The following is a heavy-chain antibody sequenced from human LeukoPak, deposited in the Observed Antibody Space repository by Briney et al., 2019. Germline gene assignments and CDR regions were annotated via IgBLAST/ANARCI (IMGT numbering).Heavy chain of an antibody. CDR1: RGSRSRYY. CDR2: IHYSGST. Sequence: SENLSLTRTISRGSRSRYYLSWIRQPPPEGMEWIGYIHYSGSTNYNPSLKSRATISLDTSKNQVSLKLTSVTAADTAVYYCARRASGSYPDYFDSWGQGTLVTVSS. D-gene: IGHD1-26*01. CDR3: ARRASGSYPDYFDS. V-gene: IGHV4-59*08. J-gene: IGHJ4*02.